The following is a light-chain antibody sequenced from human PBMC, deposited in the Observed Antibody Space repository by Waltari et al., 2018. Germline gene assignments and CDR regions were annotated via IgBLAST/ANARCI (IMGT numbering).Light chain of an antibody. V-gene: IGLV2-8*01. CDR3: SSYAGLKV. CDR2: EVI. Sequence: QSALTQPPSASGSPGQSVPLSCTGTSSDIGNSKHVSWYQQHPGKAPKLMIYEVIKRPSGVPDRFSGSKSGNTASLTVSGLQAEDEAVYYCSSYAGLKVFGGGTKLTVL. CDR1: SSDIGNSKH. J-gene: IGLJ2*01.